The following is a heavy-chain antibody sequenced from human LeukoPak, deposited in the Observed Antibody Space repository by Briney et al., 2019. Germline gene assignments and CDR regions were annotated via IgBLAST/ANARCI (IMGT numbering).Heavy chain of an antibody. CDR3: TRGNGVCFY. CDR1: GFTFSDYA. Sequence: GGSLRLSCTASGFTFSDYAMSWFRQAPGKGLEWVGFIRSKAYGGTTEYAASVQGRFTISRDDSKSIAYLEMNSLKTEDTAVYYCTRGNGVCFYWGQGTLVTVSS. CDR2: IRSKAYGGTT. D-gene: IGHD2-8*01. J-gene: IGHJ4*02. V-gene: IGHV3-49*03.